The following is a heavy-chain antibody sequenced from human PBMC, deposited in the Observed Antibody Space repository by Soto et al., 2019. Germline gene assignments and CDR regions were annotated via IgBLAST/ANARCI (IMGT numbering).Heavy chain of an antibody. D-gene: IGHD2-21*01. Sequence: QVQLQESGPGLMKPSGTLSLTCAVSGGSITSNWWSWVRQPPGEGLALIAEIFHTGSANYNPSLMGRLTISMDKSRNHLALNLNSVTAADTAVYYCARHIAVSGTRGFDHWGQGTLVTVSS. V-gene: IGHV4-4*02. J-gene: IGHJ4*02. CDR1: GGSITSNW. CDR3: ARHIAVSGTRGFDH. CDR2: IFHTGSA.